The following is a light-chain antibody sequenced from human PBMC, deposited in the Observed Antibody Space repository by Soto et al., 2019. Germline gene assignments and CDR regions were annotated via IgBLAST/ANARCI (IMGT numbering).Light chain of an antibody. CDR3: SSYTTSSTLVL. V-gene: IGLV2-14*03. CDR2: DVT. Sequence: QSALTQPASVSGSPGQSITISCTGISSDVGGYKYVSWYQHHPGKAPKVMIYDVTNRPSGVSNRFSGSKSGNTASLTISGLPAEDEADYYCSSYTTSSTLVLFGGGTKLTVL. J-gene: IGLJ2*01. CDR1: SSDVGGYKY.